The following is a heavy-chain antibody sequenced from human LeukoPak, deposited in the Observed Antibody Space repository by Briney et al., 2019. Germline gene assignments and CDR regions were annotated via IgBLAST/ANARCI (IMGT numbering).Heavy chain of an antibody. CDR3: AKDISAVEILTGYYDY. Sequence: GGSLRLSCAASGFPFSNYWMHWVRQAPGKGLEGVSGISWNSGSIGYADSVKGRFTISRDNAKNSLYLQMNSLRAEDTALYYCAKDISAVEILTGYYDYWGQGTLVTVSS. CDR1: GFPFSNYW. V-gene: IGHV3-9*01. J-gene: IGHJ4*02. CDR2: ISWNSGSI. D-gene: IGHD3-9*01.